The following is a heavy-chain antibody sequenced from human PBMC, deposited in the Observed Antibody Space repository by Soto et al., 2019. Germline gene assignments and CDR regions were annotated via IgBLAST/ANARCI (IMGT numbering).Heavy chain of an antibody. V-gene: IGHV3-11*01. CDR1: GFTFSDYY. J-gene: IGHJ4*02. CDR3: ARGNPEYYDFWSGYSPYFDY. CDR2: ISSSGSTI. D-gene: IGHD3-3*01. Sequence: GGSLRLSCAASGFTFSDYYMSWIRQAPGKGLEWVSYISSSGSTIYYADSVKGRFTISRDNAKNSLYLQMNSLRAEDTAVYYCARGNPEYYDFWSGYSPYFDYWGQGTLVTVSS.